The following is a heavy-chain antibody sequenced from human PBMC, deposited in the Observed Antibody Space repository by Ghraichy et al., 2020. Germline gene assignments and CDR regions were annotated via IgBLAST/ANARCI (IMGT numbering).Heavy chain of an antibody. CDR1: SFSISTTNYY. D-gene: IGHD1-26*01. CDR2: IYFSGNI. Sequence: SETLSLTCAVSSFSISTTNYYWAWIRQPPGKGLEWIQTIYFSGNIYYNPSLKSRVTISVDTSKNQFSLKLSSVTAADTAVYYCARQSPRNQLLRGTAFDYWGQGTLVTVSS. J-gene: IGHJ4*02. V-gene: IGHV4-39*01. CDR3: ARQSPRNQLLRGTAFDY.